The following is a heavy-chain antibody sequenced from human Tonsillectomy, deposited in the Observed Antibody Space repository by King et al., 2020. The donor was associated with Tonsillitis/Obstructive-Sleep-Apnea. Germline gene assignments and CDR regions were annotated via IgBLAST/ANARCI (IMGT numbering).Heavy chain of an antibody. CDR3: ARGIVVVPAAPLGPFDI. Sequence: VQLVESGGGLVQPGGSLRLSCAASGFTFSSYAMHWVRQAPGKGLEYVSAISSDGGSTYYANSVKGRFTISRDNSKNTLYLQMGSLRAEDMAVYYCARGIVVVPAAPLGPFDIWGQGKMVTVSS. V-gene: IGHV3-64*01. J-gene: IGHJ3*02. CDR2: ISSDGGST. CDR1: GFTFSSYA. D-gene: IGHD2-2*01.